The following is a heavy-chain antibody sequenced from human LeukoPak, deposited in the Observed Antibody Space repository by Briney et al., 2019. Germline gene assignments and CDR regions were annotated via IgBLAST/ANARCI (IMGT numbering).Heavy chain of an antibody. CDR1: GFPFTDYH. V-gene: IGHV3-11*01. CDR2: ISPGGGSK. J-gene: IGHJ4*02. Sequence: GRSLRLSYAAFGFPFTDYHMSWIRQAPGKGLECVSYISPGGGSKYFADSVKGRFTISRDNAKNPPYLQMNSLTAEDTAVYYCAGGRDTAVAGPGGYFDYWAQGTLITVSS. CDR3: AGGRDTAVAGPGGYFDY. D-gene: IGHD6-19*01.